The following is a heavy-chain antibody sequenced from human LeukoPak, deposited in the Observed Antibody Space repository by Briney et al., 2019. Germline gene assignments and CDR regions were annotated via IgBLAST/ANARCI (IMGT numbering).Heavy chain of an antibody. D-gene: IGHD3-10*01. CDR1: GFIFNSYS. V-gene: IGHV3-21*01. CDR3: ARYGHDAFDI. CDR2: ISSSSTYI. J-gene: IGHJ3*02. Sequence: PGGSLRLSCAASGFIFNSYSMNWVRQAPGKGLEWVSSISSSSTYIYYADSVKGRFTISRDNAKISLYLQMNSLRAEDTAVYYCARYGHDAFDIWGQGTMVTVSS.